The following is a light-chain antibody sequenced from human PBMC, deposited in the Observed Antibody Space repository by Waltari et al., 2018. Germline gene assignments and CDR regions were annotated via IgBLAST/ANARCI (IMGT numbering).Light chain of an antibody. CDR3: QHYVRLPVT. CDR2: DAY. CDR1: PSIGND. Sequence: DIVLTQFPGTLPLSAGERATLSCRASPSIGNDLALYQLRPGQAPRLLIYDAYIRAAGIPDRFSGSGSGTDFSLTISRLEPEDFAMYYCQHYVRLPVTFGQGTKVEIK. V-gene: IGKV3-20*01. J-gene: IGKJ1*01.